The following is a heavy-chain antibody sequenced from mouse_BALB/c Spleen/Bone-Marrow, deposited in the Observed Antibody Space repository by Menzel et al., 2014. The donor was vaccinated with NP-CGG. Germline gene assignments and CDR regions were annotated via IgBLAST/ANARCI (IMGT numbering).Heavy chain of an antibody. V-gene: IGHV14-3*02. CDR2: IDPANGNT. Sequence: DVQLVESGAELVKPGASVKLSCTASGFNIKDTYMHWVKQRPEQGLEWIGRIDPANGNTKYDPKFQGKATITADTSSNTAYLQLSSLTSEDTAVYYCANCYCGSSYGFAYGGQGTLVTVSA. CDR3: ANCYCGSSYGFAY. J-gene: IGHJ3*01. CDR1: GFNIKDTY. D-gene: IGHD1-1*01.